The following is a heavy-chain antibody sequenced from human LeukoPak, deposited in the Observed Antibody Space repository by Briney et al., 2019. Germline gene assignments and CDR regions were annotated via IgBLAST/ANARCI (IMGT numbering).Heavy chain of an antibody. Sequence: GGSLRLSCAASGFTFSNYAMRWVRQAPGKGLEWVSGISGSGDSTYYADSVKGRFTISRDNSKHTLYLQMNSLRAEDTAVYYCAKGTKDYYGSGSYYNDYWGQGTLVTVSS. CDR2: ISGSGDST. V-gene: IGHV3-23*01. J-gene: IGHJ4*02. CDR1: GFTFSNYA. D-gene: IGHD3-10*01. CDR3: AKGTKDYYGSGSYYNDY.